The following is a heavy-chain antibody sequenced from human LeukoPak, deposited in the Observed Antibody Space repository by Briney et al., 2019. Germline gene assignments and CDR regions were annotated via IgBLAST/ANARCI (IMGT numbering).Heavy chain of an antibody. Sequence: PGGSLRLSCAASGFTVSSNYMSWVRQAPGKGLEWVSVIYSGGCTYYADSVKGRFTISRDNSKNTLYLQMNSLRAEDTAVYYCARDRYYGSYYMDVWGKGTTVTISS. J-gene: IGHJ6*03. CDR2: IYSGGCT. V-gene: IGHV3-53*01. CDR1: GFTVSSNY. CDR3: ARDRYYGSYYMDV. D-gene: IGHD3-10*01.